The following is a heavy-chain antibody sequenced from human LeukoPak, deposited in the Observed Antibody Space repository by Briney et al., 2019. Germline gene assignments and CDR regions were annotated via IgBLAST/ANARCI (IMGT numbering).Heavy chain of an antibody. Sequence: SETLSLTCTVSGDSISSSSYYGGWIRQPPGEGLEGIGNIYYSGSTSYNPSLKSRVTISVDTSKNQFSLKLSSVTAADPAVYYCARQGGTTSRLDHWGQGTLVTVSS. D-gene: IGHD4-11*01. CDR1: GDSISSSSYY. J-gene: IGHJ4*02. CDR2: IYYSGST. V-gene: IGHV4-39*01. CDR3: ARQGGTTSRLDH.